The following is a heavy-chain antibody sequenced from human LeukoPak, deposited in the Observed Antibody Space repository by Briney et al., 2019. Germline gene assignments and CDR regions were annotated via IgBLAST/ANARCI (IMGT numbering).Heavy chain of an antibody. CDR1: GFSISSYA. V-gene: IGHV3-23*01. Sequence: GGSLRLSCVPSGFSISSYAMTWVRQAPGKGLEWVSALTSTGGYYADSVKGRFTISSDISKNTLYLQMSSLRAEDTAVYYCAKDLGYNYGLNPYRFDSWGQGTLVTVSS. CDR2: LTSTGG. D-gene: IGHD5-24*01. J-gene: IGHJ4*02. CDR3: AKDLGYNYGLNPYRFDS.